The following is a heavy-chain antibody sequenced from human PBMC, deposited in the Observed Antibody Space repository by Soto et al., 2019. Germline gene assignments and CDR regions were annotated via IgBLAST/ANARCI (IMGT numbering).Heavy chain of an antibody. V-gene: IGHV1-69*13. CDR3: ASLSKYYYYGLDV. D-gene: IGHD3-9*01. CDR1: GGTFSSYA. Sequence: SVKVSCKASGGTFSSYAISWVRQAPGQGLEWMGGIIPIFGTADYAQKFQGRVTITADESTSTAYMELSSLRSEETDVYYCASLSKYYYYGLDVWGQGATVTVSS. CDR2: IIPIFGTA. J-gene: IGHJ6*02.